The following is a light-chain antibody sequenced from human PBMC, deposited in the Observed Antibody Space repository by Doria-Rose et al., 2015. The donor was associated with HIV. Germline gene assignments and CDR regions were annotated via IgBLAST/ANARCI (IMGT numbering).Light chain of an antibody. Sequence: EIVLTQSPATLSLSPGERATLSCRASQSVSSNLAWYQQKPGLAPRLLIYDASNRATGIPARFSGGGSGTDFTLTISSLEPEDFAVYFCQQRSNWPPIFTFGPGTKVDI. CDR1: QSVSSN. J-gene: IGKJ3*01. V-gene: IGKV3-11*01. CDR2: DAS. CDR3: QQRSNWPPIFT.